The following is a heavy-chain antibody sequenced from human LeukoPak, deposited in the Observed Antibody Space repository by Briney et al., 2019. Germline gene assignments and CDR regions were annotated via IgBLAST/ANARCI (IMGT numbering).Heavy chain of an antibody. D-gene: IGHD4-23*01. Sequence: PAGSLRLSCAPSGSTLSSCELSWVRQAPTKWMEWVSYIRRSGSKTYYADSVKGRFTISRDSAKNSLYLQMNSLRAEDTAVYYCAIHDYHSNSDAFDVWGQGTMVTVSS. CDR1: GSTLSSCE. J-gene: IGHJ3*01. V-gene: IGHV3-48*03. CDR3: AIHDYHSNSDAFDV. CDR2: IRRSGSKT.